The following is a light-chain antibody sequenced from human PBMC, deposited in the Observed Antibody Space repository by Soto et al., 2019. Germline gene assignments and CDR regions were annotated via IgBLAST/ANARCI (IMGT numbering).Light chain of an antibody. J-gene: IGLJ3*02. CDR3: SSYTIISTRV. Sequence: QSALTQPASVSGSPGQSITISCTGTSSDVGSYNYVSWYQQHPGKAPKLMIYEVNNRPSGVSNRFSGSKSGNTASLTISGLQAEDVANYYCSSYTIISTRVFGGGTQLTVL. CDR2: EVN. V-gene: IGLV2-14*01. CDR1: SSDVGSYNY.